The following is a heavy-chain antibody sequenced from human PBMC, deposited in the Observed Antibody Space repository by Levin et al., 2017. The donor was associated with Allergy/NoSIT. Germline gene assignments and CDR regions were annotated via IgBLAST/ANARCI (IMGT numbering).Heavy chain of an antibody. J-gene: IGHJ4*02. D-gene: IGHD6-13*01. CDR2: IYWDDDK. V-gene: IGHV2-5*02. CDR3: AHRSYCSTWGECDYFDY. CDR1: GFSLSTSGVG. Sequence: SGPTLVKPTQTLTLTCTFSGFSLSTSGVGVGWIRQPPGKALECLALIYWDDDKRYSPSLESRLTITKDTSKNQVVLTMTNMDPVDTATYYCAHRSYCSTWGECDYFDYWGQGTLVTVSS.